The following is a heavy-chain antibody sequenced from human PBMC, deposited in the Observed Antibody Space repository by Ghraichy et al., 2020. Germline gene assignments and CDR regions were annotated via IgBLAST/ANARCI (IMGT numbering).Heavy chain of an antibody. CDR2: INHSGST. Sequence: SETLSLTCAVYGGSFSGYYWSWIRQPPGKGLEWIGEINHSGSTNYNPSLKSRVTISVDTSKNQFSLKLSSVTAADTAVYYCASLHLAARWANYYYYYGMDVWGQGTTVTVSS. J-gene: IGHJ6*02. V-gene: IGHV4-34*01. CDR1: GGSFSGYY. D-gene: IGHD6-6*01. CDR3: ASLHLAARWANYYYYYGMDV.